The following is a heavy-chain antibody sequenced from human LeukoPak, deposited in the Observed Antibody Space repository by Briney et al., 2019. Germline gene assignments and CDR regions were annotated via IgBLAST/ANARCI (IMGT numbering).Heavy chain of an antibody. V-gene: IGHV3-48*03. CDR2: ISSSGSTI. CDR3: ARVSMSHYGSGSQNFDY. Sequence: GGSLRLSCAASGFTFSSYEMNWVRQAPGKGLEWVSYISSSGSTIYYADSVKGRFTISRDNAKNSLYLQMNSLRAEDTAVYYCARVSMSHYGSGSQNFDYWGQGTLVTVSS. D-gene: IGHD3-10*01. CDR1: GFTFSSYE. J-gene: IGHJ4*02.